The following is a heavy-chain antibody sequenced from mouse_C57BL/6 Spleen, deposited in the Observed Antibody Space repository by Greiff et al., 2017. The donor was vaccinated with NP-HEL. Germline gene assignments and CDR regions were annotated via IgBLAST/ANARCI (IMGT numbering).Heavy chain of an antibody. D-gene: IGHD2-3*01. V-gene: IGHV5-15*01. CDR1: GFTFTDYG. J-gene: IGHJ1*03. CDR2: ISNLAYSI. CDR3: ARLDDGQGYFDV. Sequence: EVKLVESGGGLVQPGGSLKLSCAASGFTFTDYGMEWVRQAPRKGPEWVAFISNLAYSIYYADNVTGRFTMSRENAKNTRYLEMSSLRSEDTAMYYCARLDDGQGYFDVWGTGTTVTVSS.